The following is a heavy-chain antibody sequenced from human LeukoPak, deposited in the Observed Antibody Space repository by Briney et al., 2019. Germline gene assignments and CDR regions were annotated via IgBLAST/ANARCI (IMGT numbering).Heavy chain of an antibody. Sequence: GGSLRLSCAASGFTFSSYGMHWVRQAPGKGLEWVAVISYDGSNKYYADSVEGRFTISRDNPKNTLYLQMNSLRAEDTAVYYCAKANILTGYYPQYDYYGMDVWGQGTTVTVSS. J-gene: IGHJ6*02. CDR2: ISYDGSNK. CDR3: AKANILTGYYPQYDYYGMDV. CDR1: GFTFSSYG. D-gene: IGHD3-9*01. V-gene: IGHV3-30*18.